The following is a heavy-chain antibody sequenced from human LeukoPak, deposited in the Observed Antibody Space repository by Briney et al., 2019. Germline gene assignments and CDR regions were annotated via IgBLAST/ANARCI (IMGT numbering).Heavy chain of an antibody. CDR2: TYYRSKWYN. CDR1: GDSVSSNSAA. CDR3: ARGSPSYTNHAFDI. V-gene: IGHV6-1*01. Sequence: SQTLSLTCAISGDSVSSNSAAWNWIRQSPSRGLEWLGRTYYRSKWYNDYAVSVKSRITINPDTSKNQFSLQLNSVTPEGTATYYCARGSPSYTNHAFDIWGQGTTVTVSS. J-gene: IGHJ3*02. D-gene: IGHD2-2*02.